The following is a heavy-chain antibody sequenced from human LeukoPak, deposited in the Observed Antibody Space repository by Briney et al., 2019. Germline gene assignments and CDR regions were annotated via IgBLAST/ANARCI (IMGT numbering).Heavy chain of an antibody. D-gene: IGHD1-26*01. CDR3: VRGYSGSFLDY. CDR2: INSDGSTA. CDR1: GFIFSSYE. Sequence: GGSLRLSRAASGFIFSSYEMNWVRQAPGKGPVWVSRINSDGSTASYADSVKGRFTISRDNAKNTLSLQMSSLRAEDTAVYYCVRGYSGSFLDYWGQGTLVTVSS. J-gene: IGHJ4*02. V-gene: IGHV3-74*01.